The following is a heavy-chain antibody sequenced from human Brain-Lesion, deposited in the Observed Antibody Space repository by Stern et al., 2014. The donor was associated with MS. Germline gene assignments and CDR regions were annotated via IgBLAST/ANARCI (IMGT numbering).Heavy chain of an antibody. CDR2: FDPEDGET. V-gene: IGHV1-24*01. CDR1: GYTLTELS. CDR3: ATLSPGAGGNYYRHFDY. D-gene: IGHD1-26*01. Sequence: QMQLVQSGAEVKKPGASVKVSCKVSGYTLTELSMHWVRQAPRKGLERLGGFDPEDGETIYAQKFQGRVTMTEDTSTDTAYMELSSLRSEDTAVYYCATLSPGAGGNYYRHFDYWGQGTLVTVSS. J-gene: IGHJ4*02.